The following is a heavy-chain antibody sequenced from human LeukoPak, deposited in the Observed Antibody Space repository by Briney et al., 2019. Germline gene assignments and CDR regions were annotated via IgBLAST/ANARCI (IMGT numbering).Heavy chain of an antibody. Sequence: PSETLSLTCTVSGGSISSSSYYWGWIRQPPGKGLEWIGSIYYSGSTYYNPSLKSRVTISVDTSKNQFSLKLSSVTAADTAVYYCARDVLLWFGEFLGPGNWGQGTLVTVSS. CDR3: ARDVLLWFGEFLGPGN. CDR2: IYYSGST. V-gene: IGHV4-39*07. J-gene: IGHJ4*02. D-gene: IGHD3-10*01. CDR1: GGSISSSSYY.